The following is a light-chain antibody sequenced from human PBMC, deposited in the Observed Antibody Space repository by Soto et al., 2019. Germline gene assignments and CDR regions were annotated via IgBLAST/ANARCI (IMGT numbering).Light chain of an antibody. CDR1: QSVTSY. CDR3: QQRSSWPIT. V-gene: IGKV3-11*01. Sequence: EIVMTQSPATLSVSPGERATLPCRATQSVTSYLAWYQQRPGQTPRLLIYDASRRATGIPARFSGSGSGADFTLTISTLEPEDFAVYYCQQRSSWPITFGQGTRLEI. CDR2: DAS. J-gene: IGKJ5*01.